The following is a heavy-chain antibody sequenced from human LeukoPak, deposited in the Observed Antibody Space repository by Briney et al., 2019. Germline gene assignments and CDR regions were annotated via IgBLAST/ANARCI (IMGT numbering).Heavy chain of an antibody. CDR1: GGSISSSSYY. CDR3: ARPVPSRLGWFDP. CDR2: IYYSGST. V-gene: IGHV4-39*01. D-gene: IGHD1-1*01. Sequence: PSETLSLTCTVSGGSISSSSYYWGWIRQPPGKGLEWIGNIYYSGSTYYSPSLKSRVTISVDTSKNHFSLKLSSVTAADTAVYYCARPVPSRLGWFDPWGQGTLVTVSS. J-gene: IGHJ5*02.